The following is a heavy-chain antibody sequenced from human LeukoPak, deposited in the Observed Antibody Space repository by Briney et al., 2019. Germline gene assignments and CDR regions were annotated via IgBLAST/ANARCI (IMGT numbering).Heavy chain of an antibody. D-gene: IGHD6-19*01. V-gene: IGHV3-7*01. CDR1: GFTFSSYW. Sequence: GGSLRLSCAASGFTFSSYWMSWVRQAPGKGLEWVANIKQDGSEKYYVDSVKGRFTISRDNAKNSLYLQMNSLRAEDTAVYYCARDHGRSRYSSGWYGCFDYWGQGTLVTVSS. CDR2: IKQDGSEK. CDR3: ARDHGRSRYSSGWYGCFDY. J-gene: IGHJ4*02.